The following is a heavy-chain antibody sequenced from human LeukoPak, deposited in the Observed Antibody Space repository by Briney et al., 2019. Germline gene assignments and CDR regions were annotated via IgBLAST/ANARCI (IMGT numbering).Heavy chain of an antibody. CDR3: AELGITMIGGV. J-gene: IGHJ6*04. D-gene: IGHD3-10*02. Sequence: GGSLRLSCAASGFTFSSYSMNWVRQAPGKGLEWVSYISSSSRTKYYADSMKGRFTISRDNAKNSLYLQMNSLRAEDTAVYYCAELGITMIGGVWGKGTTVTISS. CDR1: GFTFSSYS. V-gene: IGHV3-48*01. CDR2: ISSSSRTK.